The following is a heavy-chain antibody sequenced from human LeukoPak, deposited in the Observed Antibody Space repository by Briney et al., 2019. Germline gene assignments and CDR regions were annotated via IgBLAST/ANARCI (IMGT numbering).Heavy chain of an antibody. CDR1: GFTFSSYS. CDR2: IWYDGSNK. Sequence: GGSLRLSCAASGFTFSSYSMNWVRQAPGKGLEWVAVIWYDGSNKYYADSVKGRFTISRDNSKNTLYLQMNSLRAEDTAVYYCARDLGYYGSGSNPQDVWGQGTTVTVSS. J-gene: IGHJ6*02. V-gene: IGHV3-33*08. D-gene: IGHD3-10*01. CDR3: ARDLGYYGSGSNPQDV.